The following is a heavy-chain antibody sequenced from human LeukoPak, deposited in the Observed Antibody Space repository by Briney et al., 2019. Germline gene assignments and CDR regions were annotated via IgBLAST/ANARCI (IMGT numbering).Heavy chain of an antibody. V-gene: IGHV4-34*01. CDR1: GGSFSGYY. CDR3: ARVFFSRRYYGSGSYLIWFDP. D-gene: IGHD3-10*01. Sequence: SETLSLTCAVYGGSFSGYYWSWIRQPPGKGLEWIGEINHSGSTNYNPSLKSRVTISVDTSKNQFSPKLSSVTAADTAVYYCARVFFSRRYYGSGSYLIWFDPWGQGTLVTVSS. J-gene: IGHJ5*02. CDR2: INHSGST.